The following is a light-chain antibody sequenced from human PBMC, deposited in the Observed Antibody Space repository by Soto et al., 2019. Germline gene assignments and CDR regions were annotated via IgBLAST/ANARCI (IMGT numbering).Light chain of an antibody. CDR3: SSYAASNNFYFV. CDR2: EVT. CDR1: SSDVGGYNY. Sequence: QSVLTQPPSASGSPGQSVTISCTGTSSDVGGYNYVSWYQQYPGRAPNLMIYEVTKRPSGVPDRFSGSKSGNTAFLTVSGLQAEDEADYYCSSYAASNNFYFVFGGGTKVTVL. J-gene: IGLJ3*02. V-gene: IGLV2-8*01.